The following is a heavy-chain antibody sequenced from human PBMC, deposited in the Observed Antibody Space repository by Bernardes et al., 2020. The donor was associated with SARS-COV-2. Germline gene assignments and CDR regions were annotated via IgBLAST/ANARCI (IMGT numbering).Heavy chain of an antibody. J-gene: IGHJ4*02. D-gene: IGHD3-22*01. CDR1: GYMFISYG. CDR2: ISGHKGNT. V-gene: IGHV1-18*04. CDR3: VRDAYYYDSRGSPSNY. Sequence: ASVKVSCKASGYMFISYGISWVRQAPGQGLEWMGWISGHKGNTNYAQNLQGRVTMTTDTSTSTAYMELRSLRSDDTAVYYCVRDAYYYDSRGSPSNYWGQGTLVTVSS.